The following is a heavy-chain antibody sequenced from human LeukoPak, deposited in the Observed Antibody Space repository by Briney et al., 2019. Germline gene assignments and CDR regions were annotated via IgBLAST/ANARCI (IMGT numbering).Heavy chain of an antibody. CDR3: ARDQPNYDILTGYLGHYGMDV. Sequence: GGSLRLSCAASGFTFSSYWMSWVLQAPGKGLEWVANIKQDGSEKYSVDSVKGRFTISGDNAKNSLCLQMNSLRAEDTAVYYCARDQPNYDILTGYLGHYGMDVWGQGTTVTVSS. J-gene: IGHJ6*02. V-gene: IGHV3-7*01. CDR2: IKQDGSEK. D-gene: IGHD3-9*01. CDR1: GFTFSSYW.